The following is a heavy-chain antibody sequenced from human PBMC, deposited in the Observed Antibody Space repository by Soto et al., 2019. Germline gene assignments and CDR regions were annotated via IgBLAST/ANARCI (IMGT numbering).Heavy chain of an antibody. V-gene: IGHV3-48*03. Sequence: EVQLAESGGDLVQPGGSLRLSCVGSGFTFSYYEMNWVRQAPGKGLERVAFISHTDRLTHYPDSVKGRFTISRDNAQNSLYLEMTSLRVEDTGVYCCARDTGRASADLWGQGTLVTVSS. CDR2: ISHTDRLT. D-gene: IGHD6-13*01. CDR3: ARDTGRASADL. CDR1: GFTFSYYE. J-gene: IGHJ5*02.